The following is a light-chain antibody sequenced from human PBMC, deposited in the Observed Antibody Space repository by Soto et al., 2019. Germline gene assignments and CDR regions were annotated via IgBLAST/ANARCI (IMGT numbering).Light chain of an antibody. V-gene: IGKV1-39*01. CDR1: QSVRSY. J-gene: IGKJ2*01. CDR3: QQTFRSPYT. Sequence: QMTQSPPSLSASPGDRITITCRTSQSVRSYLNWYQEKSGTAPKLLIYAASTLQDGVPSRFTGSGSGTDFTLTISSLRPDDVGTYFCQQTFRSPYTFGQGTKLEI. CDR2: AAS.